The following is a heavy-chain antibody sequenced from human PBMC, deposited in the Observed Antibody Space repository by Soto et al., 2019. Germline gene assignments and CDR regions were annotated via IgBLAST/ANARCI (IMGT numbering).Heavy chain of an antibody. CDR2: IVPIRRTA. V-gene: IGHV1-69*01. CDR3: SRARYCTSPSCYNHYYYGMDI. CDR1: GGTFSSYR. Sequence: QVQLVQSGAEVKQSGSSAKVSCKASGGTFSSYRINWVRQAPGQGLEWVGGIVPIRRTADYAQTFQGRVIITADESARTSYMELRSLRSDDTAVYYCSRARYCTSPSCYNHYYYGMDIWGQGTTVSVSS. J-gene: IGHJ6*02. D-gene: IGHD2-2*02.